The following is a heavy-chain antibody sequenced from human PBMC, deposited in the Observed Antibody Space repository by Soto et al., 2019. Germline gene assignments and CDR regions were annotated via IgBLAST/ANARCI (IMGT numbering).Heavy chain of an antibody. Sequence: QVHLVQSGAEVKTPGASVKVSCKTSGYTFTSYGISWVRQAPGQGLEWMGWISGYDGRTNLAQKVQDRVTMTTDTSXCTVYMELRSLRSDDTDVYYCAREGDVPYYYSGMDVWGQGTTVTVSS. V-gene: IGHV1-18*01. J-gene: IGHJ6*02. CDR2: ISGYDGRT. D-gene: IGHD2-21*02. CDR1: GYTFTSYG. CDR3: AREGDVPYYYSGMDV.